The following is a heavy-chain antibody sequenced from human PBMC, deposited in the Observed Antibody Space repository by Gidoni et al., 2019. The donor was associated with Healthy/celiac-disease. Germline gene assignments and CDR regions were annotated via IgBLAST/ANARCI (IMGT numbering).Heavy chain of an antibody. J-gene: IGHJ4*02. CDR2: IYSGGST. Sequence: EVQLVESGGGLIQPGGSLRLSCAASGFTVSSNYMIWVRQAPGKGLEWVSVIYSGGSTYYADSVKGRFTISRDNSKNTLYLQMNSLRAEDTAVYYCARSRTSYSSSWYFDYWGQGTLVTVSS. V-gene: IGHV3-53*01. CDR3: ARSRTSYSSSWYFDY. D-gene: IGHD6-13*01. CDR1: GFTVSSNY.